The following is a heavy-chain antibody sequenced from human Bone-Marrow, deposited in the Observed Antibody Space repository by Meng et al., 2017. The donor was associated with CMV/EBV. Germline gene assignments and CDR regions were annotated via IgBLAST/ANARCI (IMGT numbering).Heavy chain of an antibody. Sequence: SVKVSCKASGYTFTSYDINWVRQAPGQGLEWMGGIIPIFGTANYAQKFQGRVTITTDESTSTAYMELSSLRSEDTAVYYCARGKVLDRGSYTFDYWGQGTLVTVSS. CDR3: ARGKVLDRGSYTFDY. J-gene: IGHJ4*02. CDR1: GYTFTSYD. V-gene: IGHV1-69*05. CDR2: IIPIFGTA. D-gene: IGHD1-26*01.